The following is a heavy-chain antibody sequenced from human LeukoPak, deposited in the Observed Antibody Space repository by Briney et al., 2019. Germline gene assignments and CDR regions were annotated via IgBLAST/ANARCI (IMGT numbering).Heavy chain of an antibody. CDR2: IYYSGST. CDR1: GGSISSRSYN. J-gene: IGHJ4*02. Sequence: SETLSLTCTVSGGSISSRSYNWGWIRQHPGKGLEWIGYIYYSGSTYYNPSLKSRVTISVDTSKNQFSLKLSSVTAADTAVYYCARTTVTLGGDYWGQGTLVTVSS. V-gene: IGHV4-31*03. D-gene: IGHD4-17*01. CDR3: ARTTVTLGGDY.